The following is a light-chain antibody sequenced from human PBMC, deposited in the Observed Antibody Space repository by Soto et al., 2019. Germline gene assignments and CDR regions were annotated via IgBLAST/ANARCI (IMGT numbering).Light chain of an antibody. CDR2: EGN. Sequence: QSALTQPASVSGSPGQSITISCTGTTSDVGSYDLVSWYQQHPGKAPKVLIYEGNKRPSGVSDRFSGSKTGNTASLTISGLQTEDEADYFCCSYTGSSSVIFGGGTKLTVL. V-gene: IGLV2-23*01. CDR1: TSDVGSYDL. CDR3: CSYTGSSSVI. J-gene: IGLJ2*01.